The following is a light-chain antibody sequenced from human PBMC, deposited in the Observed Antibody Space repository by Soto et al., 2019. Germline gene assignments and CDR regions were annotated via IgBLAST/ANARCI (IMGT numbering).Light chain of an antibody. CDR3: RSYKSSSTPVV. CDR1: SSDVGFYNF. V-gene: IGLV2-14*01. Sequence: QSALTQPASVSGSPGQSITISCTGTSSDVGFYNFVSWYQQHPGKAPKLMIYDVSNRPSGVSNRFSGSRSGNTVSLTISGLQAEDEADYYCRSYKSSSTPVVFGGGTKLTVL. J-gene: IGLJ2*01. CDR2: DVS.